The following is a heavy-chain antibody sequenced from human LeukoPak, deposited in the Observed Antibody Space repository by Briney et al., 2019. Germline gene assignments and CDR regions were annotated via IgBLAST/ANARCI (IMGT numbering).Heavy chain of an antibody. D-gene: IGHD2-2*01. CDR2: ISTSSSYI. J-gene: IGHJ4*02. CDR1: GFTFSSYS. Sequence: GGSLRLSCAASGFTFSSYSMNWVRQAPGKGLEWVSSISTSSSYIYYADSVKGRFTISRDNAKNSLYLQMNSLRADDTAVYCCARDISACSTSCYGVDYWGQGTLVTVSS. V-gene: IGHV3-21*01. CDR3: ARDISACSTSCYGVDY.